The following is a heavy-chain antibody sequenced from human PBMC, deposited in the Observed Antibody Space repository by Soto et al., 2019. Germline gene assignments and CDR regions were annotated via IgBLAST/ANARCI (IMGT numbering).Heavy chain of an antibody. CDR1: GFTFSGSA. Sequence: EVQLVESGGGWFQLGGSRKLSGAASGFTFSGSALHWVRQASGKGLEWVGRIRSKSNSYATAYAASVKGRFTISRDDSKNTAYLQMNSLKTEDTAVYYCTRGYGDYVRDYWGQGTLVTVSS. CDR2: IRSKSNSYAT. D-gene: IGHD4-17*01. J-gene: IGHJ4*02. CDR3: TRGYGDYVRDY. V-gene: IGHV3-73*01.